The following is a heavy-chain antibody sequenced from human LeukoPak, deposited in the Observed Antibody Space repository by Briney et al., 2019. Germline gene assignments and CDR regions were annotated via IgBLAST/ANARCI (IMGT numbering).Heavy chain of an antibody. CDR2: IYYSGST. CDR1: GGSISSSSYY. D-gene: IGHD2-2*01. Sequence: SETLSLTCTVSGGSISSSSYYWGWIRQPPGMGLEWIVSIYYSGSTYYNPSLKSRVTISVDSSKNQFSLKLSSVTAADTAMYYCARVKRKYQVLKPLHETPSHYFDYWGQGTLVTVSS. J-gene: IGHJ4*02. V-gene: IGHV4-39*07. CDR3: ARVKRKYQVLKPLHETPSHYFDY.